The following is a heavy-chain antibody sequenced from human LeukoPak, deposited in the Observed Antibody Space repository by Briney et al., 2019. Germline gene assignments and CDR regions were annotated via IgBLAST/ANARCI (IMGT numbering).Heavy chain of an antibody. CDR2: IYYSGST. CDR1: GGSISSYY. Sequence: SETLSLTCTVSGGSISSYYWSWIRQPPGKGLEWIGYIYYSGSTNYNPSLKSRVTISVDTSKNQFSLNLSSVTAADSAVYYCARHAPGSRGDFDSWGQGTLVTVS. V-gene: IGHV4-59*08. J-gene: IGHJ4*02. CDR3: ARHAPGSRGDFDS. D-gene: IGHD2/OR15-2a*01.